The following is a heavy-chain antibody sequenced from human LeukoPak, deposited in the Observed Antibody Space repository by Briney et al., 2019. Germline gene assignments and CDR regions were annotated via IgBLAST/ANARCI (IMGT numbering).Heavy chain of an antibody. CDR3: ARGNTYYDFWSSVNWFDP. J-gene: IGHJ5*02. Sequence: SETLSLTCAVYGGSFSGYYWSWIRQPPGKGLEWIGEINHSGSTNYNPFLRSRVTISVDTSKNQFSLKLSSVTAADTAVYYCARGNTYYDFWSSVNWFDPWGQGTLVTVSS. V-gene: IGHV4-34*01. D-gene: IGHD3-3*01. CDR1: GGSFSGYY. CDR2: INHSGST.